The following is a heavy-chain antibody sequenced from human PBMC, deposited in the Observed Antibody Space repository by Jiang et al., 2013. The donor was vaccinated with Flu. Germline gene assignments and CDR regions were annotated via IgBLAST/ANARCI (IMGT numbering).Heavy chain of an antibody. CDR3: ARFWAIDSSGWYSGFDY. CDR1: GYTFTSYG. CDR2: ISAYNGNT. Sequence: GASVKVSCKASGYTFTSYGISWVRQAPGQGLEWMGWISAYNGNTNYAQKLQGRVTMTTDTSTSTAYMELRSLRSDDTAVYYCARFWAIDSSGWYSGFDYWGQGTLVTVSS. D-gene: IGHD6-19*01. J-gene: IGHJ4*02. V-gene: IGHV1-18*01.